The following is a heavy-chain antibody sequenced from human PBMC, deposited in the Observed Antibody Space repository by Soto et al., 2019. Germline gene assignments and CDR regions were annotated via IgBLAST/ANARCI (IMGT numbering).Heavy chain of an antibody. Sequence: PSETLSLTCAVYVGSFSGYYWSWIRQPPGKGLEWIGEIIHSGSTNYNPSLKSRVTISVHTSKNQFSLNLSSVTAADTAVYYCARGSAGREVGVPATYYCAVMEVWCQGSTVTVSS. CDR2: IIHSGST. D-gene: IGHD3-3*01. CDR1: VGSFSGYY. CDR3: ARGSAGREVGVPATYYCAVMEV. J-gene: IGHJ6*02. V-gene: IGHV4-34*01.